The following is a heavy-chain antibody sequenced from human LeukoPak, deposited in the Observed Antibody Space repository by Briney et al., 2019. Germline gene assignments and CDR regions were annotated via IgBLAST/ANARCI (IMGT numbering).Heavy chain of an antibody. D-gene: IGHD3-10*01. Sequence: GGSLRLSCAASGFTFDDYGMHWVRQAPGKGLEWVAFIRYDGSNKYYADSVKGRFTISRDNSKNTLYLQMNSLRAEDAAVYYCAGGYGSGSYSPTYFMDVWGKGTTVTISS. CDR3: AGGYGSGSYSPTYFMDV. V-gene: IGHV3-30*02. CDR1: GFTFDDYG. J-gene: IGHJ6*03. CDR2: IRYDGSNK.